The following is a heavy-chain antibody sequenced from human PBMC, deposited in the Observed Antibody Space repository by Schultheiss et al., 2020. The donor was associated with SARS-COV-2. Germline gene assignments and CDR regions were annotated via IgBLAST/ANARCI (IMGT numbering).Heavy chain of an antibody. D-gene: IGHD2-21*02. CDR3: ARLRVTAPYYFDY. CDR2: ISAYNGNT. J-gene: IGHJ4*02. CDR1: GYTFTSYN. Sequence: ASVKVSCKASGYTFTSYNFNWVRQAPGQGLEWMGWISAYNGNTTYAQKFQGRVTMTRDTSTSTLYMELSSLRSEDTAVYYCARLRVTAPYYFDYWGQGTLVTVSS. V-gene: IGHV1-18*04.